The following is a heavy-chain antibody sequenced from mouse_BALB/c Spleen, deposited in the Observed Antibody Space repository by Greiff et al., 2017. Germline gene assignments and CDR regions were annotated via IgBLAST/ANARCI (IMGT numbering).Heavy chain of an antibody. CDR1: GFTFSSYY. CDR2: INSNGGST. Sequence: EVQLVESGGGLVKLGGSLKLSCAASGFTFSSYYMSWVRQTPEKRLELVAAINSNGGSTYYPDTVKGRFTISRDNAKNTLYLQMSSLKSEDTALYYCARHDGYYERVLDYWGQGTTLTVSS. D-gene: IGHD2-3*01. V-gene: IGHV5-6-2*01. CDR3: ARHDGYYERVLDY. J-gene: IGHJ2*01.